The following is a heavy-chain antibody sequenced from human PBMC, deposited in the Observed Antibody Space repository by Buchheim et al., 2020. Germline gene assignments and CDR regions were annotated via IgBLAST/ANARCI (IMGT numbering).Heavy chain of an antibody. CDR1: GAAFGSYS. Sequence: QVQLVQSGAEVKKPGSSVKVSCKASGAAFGSYSITWVRQAPGQGLEWMGRIITILGIPNDAQTFLGRVTITADQSTSTAYLELRSLRSEETGVYYCARGPDGGKVRENYFYGMDVWGQGT. J-gene: IGHJ6*02. CDR2: IITILGIP. V-gene: IGHV1-69*04. CDR3: ARGPDGGKVRENYFYGMDV. D-gene: IGHD3-22*01.